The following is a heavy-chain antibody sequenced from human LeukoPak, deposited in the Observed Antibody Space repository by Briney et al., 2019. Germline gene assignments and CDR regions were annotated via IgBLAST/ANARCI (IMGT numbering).Heavy chain of an antibody. D-gene: IGHD1-26*01. V-gene: IGHV3-23*01. CDR2: ISGSGGDR. CDR3: AKGRGWEASYYYYYMDV. J-gene: IGHJ6*03. Sequence: GGSLRLSCAGSAFTFSSYAMSWVRQAPGKGLEWVSAISGSGGDRYYADSVKGRFTISRDNSKNTLYLQMNSLRAEDTAVYYCAKGRGWEASYYYYYMDVWGKGTTVTISS. CDR1: AFTFSSYA.